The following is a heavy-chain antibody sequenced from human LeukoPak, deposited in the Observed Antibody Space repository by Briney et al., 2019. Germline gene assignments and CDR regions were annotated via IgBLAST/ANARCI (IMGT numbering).Heavy chain of an antibody. V-gene: IGHV1-2*02. CDR3: ARWDGYSSSPDY. CDR2: INPHSGDT. J-gene: IGHJ4*02. Sequence: ASVKVSCKASGYSFSGYYMHWVRQAPGQGLEWMGWINPHSGDTGYAQKFQGRVTVTRDMSITTIYMELTRLRSDDTAFYYCARWDGYSSSPDYWGQGSLVTVSS. CDR1: GYSFSGYY. D-gene: IGHD6-13*01.